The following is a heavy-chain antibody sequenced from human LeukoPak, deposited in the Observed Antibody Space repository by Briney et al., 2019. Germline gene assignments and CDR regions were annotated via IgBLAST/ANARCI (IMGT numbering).Heavy chain of an antibody. CDR3: ARGSNIPQLDSSGYYYVLVFDY. J-gene: IGHJ4*02. Sequence: PGGSLRLSCAASGFTFSSYSMNWVRQAPGKGLEWVSYISSSSSTIYYADSVKGRFTISRDNAKNSLYLQMNSLRAEDTAVYYCARGSNIPQLDSSGYYYVLVFDYWGQGTLVTVSS. V-gene: IGHV3-48*01. D-gene: IGHD3-22*01. CDR1: GFTFSSYS. CDR2: ISSSSSTI.